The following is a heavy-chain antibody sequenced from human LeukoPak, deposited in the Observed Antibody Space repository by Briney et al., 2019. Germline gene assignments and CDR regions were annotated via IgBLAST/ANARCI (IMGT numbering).Heavy chain of an antibody. D-gene: IGHD5-12*01. V-gene: IGHV1-2*02. J-gene: IGHJ4*02. CDR3: ARDGPAGYDY. CDR2: INPNSGGT. CDR1: GYTFTSYG. Sequence: ASVKVSCKASGYTFTSYGISWVRQAPGQGLEWMGWINPNSGGTNYAQKFQGRVTMTRDTSISTAYMELSRLRSDDTAVYYCARDGPAGYDYWGQGTLVTVSS.